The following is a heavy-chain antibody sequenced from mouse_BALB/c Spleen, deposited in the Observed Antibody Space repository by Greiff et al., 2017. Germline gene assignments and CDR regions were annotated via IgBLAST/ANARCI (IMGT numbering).Heavy chain of an antibody. J-gene: IGHJ4*01. D-gene: IGHD1-1*01. CDR1: GFTFSSYT. Sequence: EVKLVESGGGLVQPGGSLKLSCAASGFTFSSYTMSWVRQTPEKRLEWVAYISNGGGSTYYPDTVKGRFTIYRDNAKNTLYLQMSSLKSEDTAMYYCARNYGSSYLYAMDYWGQGTSVTVSS. CDR3: ARNYGSSYLYAMDY. V-gene: IGHV5-12-2*01. CDR2: ISNGGGST.